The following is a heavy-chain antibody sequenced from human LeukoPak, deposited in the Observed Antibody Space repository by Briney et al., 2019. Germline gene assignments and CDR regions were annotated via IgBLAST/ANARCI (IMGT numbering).Heavy chain of an antibody. V-gene: IGHV4-34*01. CDR1: GGSFSGYY. J-gene: IGHJ5*02. D-gene: IGHD3-3*01. CDR2: INHSGST. CDR3: ARERFLEWLLAPDWFDA. Sequence: SETLSLTCAVYGGSFSGYYWTWIRQPPGKGLEWIGEINHSGSTNYNPSLKSRLTISVDTSKNQFSLKLSSVTAADTAVYYCARERFLEWLLAPDWFDAWGQGSLVTVSS.